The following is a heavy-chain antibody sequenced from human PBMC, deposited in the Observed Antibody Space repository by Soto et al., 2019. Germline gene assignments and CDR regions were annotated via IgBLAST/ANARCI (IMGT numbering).Heavy chain of an antibody. J-gene: IGHJ6*02. D-gene: IGHD3-10*01. CDR2: ISYDGSNK. Sequence: GGSLRLSCAASGFTFSSYGMHWVRQAPGKGLEWVAVISYDGSNKYYADSVKGRFTISRDNSKNTLYLQMNSLRAEDTAVYYCAKDLATSGREYYYYGMDVWGQGTTVTVSS. V-gene: IGHV3-30*18. CDR3: AKDLATSGREYYYYGMDV. CDR1: GFTFSSYG.